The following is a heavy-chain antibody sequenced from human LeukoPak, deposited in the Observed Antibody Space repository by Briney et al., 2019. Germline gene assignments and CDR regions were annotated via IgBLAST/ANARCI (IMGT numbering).Heavy chain of an antibody. CDR2: MNPNSGNT. J-gene: IGHJ4*02. Sequence: ASVKVSCKASGYTFTSYDINWVRQATGQGLEWMGWMNPNSGNTGYAQKFQGRVTITRNTSISTACMELSSLRSEDTAVYYCARGSTWEHGDYWGQGTLVTVSS. CDR3: ARGSTWEHGDY. V-gene: IGHV1-8*03. CDR1: GYTFTSYD. D-gene: IGHD1-26*01.